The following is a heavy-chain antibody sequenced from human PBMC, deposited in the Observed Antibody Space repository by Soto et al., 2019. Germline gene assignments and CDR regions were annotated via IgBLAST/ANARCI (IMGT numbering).Heavy chain of an antibody. CDR1: SGSISSSNW. CDR2: IYHSGST. V-gene: IGHV4-4*02. D-gene: IGHD2-2*03. CDR3: ARARGGYCSSTSCYAFDY. J-gene: IGHJ4*02. Sequence: QVQLQESGPGLVKPSGTLSLTCAVSSGSISSSNWWSWVRQPPGKGLEWIGEIYHSGSTNYNPSLKSRVTISVDKSKNQFSLKLSSVTAADTAVYYCARARGGYCSSTSCYAFDYWGQGTLVTVSS.